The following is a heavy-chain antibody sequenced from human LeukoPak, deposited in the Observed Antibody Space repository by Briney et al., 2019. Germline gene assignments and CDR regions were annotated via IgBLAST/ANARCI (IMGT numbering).Heavy chain of an antibody. CDR3: ARGVWTLQLWGGGLDY. Sequence: GASVKVSCKASGYTFTGYYMHWVRQAPGQGLEWMGWINPNSGGTNYAQKFQGRVTMPRDTSITTAYMELSRLRSDETAVYYCARGVWTLQLWGGGLDYWGQGTLVTVSS. CDR1: GYTFTGYY. D-gene: IGHD5-18*01. CDR2: INPNSGGT. V-gene: IGHV1-2*02. J-gene: IGHJ4*02.